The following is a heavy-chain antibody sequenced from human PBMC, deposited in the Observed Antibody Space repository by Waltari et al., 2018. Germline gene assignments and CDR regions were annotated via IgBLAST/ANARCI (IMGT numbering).Heavy chain of an antibody. CDR3: ARDWRRSLEYLDWLLFALDY. CDR2: ISGSGDSV. J-gene: IGHJ4*02. D-gene: IGHD3-9*01. V-gene: IGHV3-23*01. Sequence: ELQLLEAGGGLVQPGGSLRLSCGASGFPFSSHAISWVRQAQGKGLEWVSAISGSGDSVFYVESVKGRFTVSRDNSKNTLFLEMNSLRAEDTAVYFCARDWRRSLEYLDWLLFALDYWGQGTLVTVSS. CDR1: GFPFSSHA.